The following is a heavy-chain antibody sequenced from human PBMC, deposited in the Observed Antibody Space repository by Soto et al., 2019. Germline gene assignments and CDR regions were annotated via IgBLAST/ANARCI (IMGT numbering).Heavy chain of an antibody. D-gene: IGHD6-19*01. CDR1: GFIFSVYS. J-gene: IGHJ4*02. Sequence: EVQLVESGGDLVQRGGSLRLSCVASGFIFSVYSMNWVRQAPGKGLEWFSYITSDTKTIKYADSVKGRFTISRDNAKNSVYLQMNSLRDEDTAVYYCARSVEGHFDYWGQGTVVTVSS. CDR3: ARSVEGHFDY. CDR2: ITSDTKTI. V-gene: IGHV3-48*02.